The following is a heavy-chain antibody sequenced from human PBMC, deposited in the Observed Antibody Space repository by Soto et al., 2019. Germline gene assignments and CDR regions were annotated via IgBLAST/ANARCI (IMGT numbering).Heavy chain of an antibody. Sequence: ASETLSLTCTVSGGSISSSSYYWGWIRQPPGKGLEWIGSIYYSGSTYYNPSLKSRVTISVDTSKNQFSLKLSSVTAADTAVYYCARTPMVRGVIMLFDPWGQGTLVTVSS. CDR3: ARTPMVRGVIMLFDP. J-gene: IGHJ5*02. CDR1: GGSISSSSYY. CDR2: IYYSGST. D-gene: IGHD3-10*01. V-gene: IGHV4-39*01.